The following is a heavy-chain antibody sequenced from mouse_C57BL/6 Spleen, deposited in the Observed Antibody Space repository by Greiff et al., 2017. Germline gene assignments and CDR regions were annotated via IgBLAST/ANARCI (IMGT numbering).Heavy chain of an antibody. Sequence: VKLQQSGAELVRPGASVTLSCKASGYTFTDYEMHWVKQTPVHGLEWIGAIDPETGGTAYNQKFKGKAILTADKSSSTAYMELRSLTSEDSAVYYCTRGNGYPYFDYWGQGTTLTVSS. CDR3: TRGNGYPYFDY. D-gene: IGHD2-2*01. CDR2: IDPETGGT. CDR1: GYTFTDYE. V-gene: IGHV1-15*01. J-gene: IGHJ2*01.